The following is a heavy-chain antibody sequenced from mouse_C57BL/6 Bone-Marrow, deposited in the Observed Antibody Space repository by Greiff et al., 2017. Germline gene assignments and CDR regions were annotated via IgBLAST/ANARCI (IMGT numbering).Heavy chain of an antibody. CDR1: GFTFSSYA. D-gene: IGHD1-1*01. CDR2: ISSGGDYI. Sequence: EVMLVESGEGLVKPGGSLKLSCAASGFTFSSYAMSWVRQTPEKRLEWVAYISSGGDYIYYADTVKGRFTISRDNARNTLYLQMSSLKSEDTAMYYCTRAYGSSYVFDYWGQGTTLTVSS. V-gene: IGHV5-9-1*02. CDR3: TRAYGSSYVFDY. J-gene: IGHJ2*01.